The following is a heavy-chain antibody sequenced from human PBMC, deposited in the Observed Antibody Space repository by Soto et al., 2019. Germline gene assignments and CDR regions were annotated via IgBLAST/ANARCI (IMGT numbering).Heavy chain of an antibody. Sequence: QVHLVESGGGVVQPGKSLRLSCEASGFSFRSYGLHWVRQAPGKGLEWIGLISYDGSNQFYADSVRGRFTISRDNSNNTLYLQMTSLRVEDTAVYYCAKDLFSGGSYPNWFYPWGHGTLVTVSS. CDR3: AKDLFSGGSYPNWFYP. CDR2: ISYDGSNQ. CDR1: GFSFRSYG. V-gene: IGHV3-30*18. J-gene: IGHJ5*02. D-gene: IGHD1-26*01.